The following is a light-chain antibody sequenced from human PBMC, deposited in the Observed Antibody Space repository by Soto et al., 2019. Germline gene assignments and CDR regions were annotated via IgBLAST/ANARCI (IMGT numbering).Light chain of an antibody. Sequence: EIVMTQSPATLSVSPEERATLSCRASQSVSSNLAWYQQKPGQTPRLVIYDTSTRATGIPARFSGSGSGTEFTLTISSLQSEDFAVYYCQQYNDWPWTFGQGTEVEI. V-gene: IGKV3-15*01. CDR2: DTS. J-gene: IGKJ1*01. CDR1: QSVSSN. CDR3: QQYNDWPWT.